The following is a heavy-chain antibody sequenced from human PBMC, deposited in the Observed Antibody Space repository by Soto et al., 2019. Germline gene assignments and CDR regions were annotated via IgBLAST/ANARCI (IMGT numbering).Heavy chain of an antibody. CDR2: ISGSGGST. J-gene: IGHJ4*02. CDR3: AKDSDFNSYYYDSSQPGGFDY. Sequence: GGSLRLSCAASGFTFSSYAMSWVRQAPGKGLEWVSAISGSGGSTYYADSVKGRFTISRDNSKNTLYLQMNSLRAEDTAVYYCAKDSDFNSYYYDSSQPGGFDYWGQGTLVTVSS. D-gene: IGHD3-22*01. CDR1: GFTFSSYA. V-gene: IGHV3-23*01.